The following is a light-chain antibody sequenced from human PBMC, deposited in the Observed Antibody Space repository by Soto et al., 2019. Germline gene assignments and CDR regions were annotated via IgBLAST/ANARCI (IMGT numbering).Light chain of an antibody. CDR3: QQYGSSGT. V-gene: IGKV3-20*01. CDR2: GAS. CDR1: QSVSNNY. Sequence: EIVLTQSPGTLSLSPGERATFSCRASQSVSNNYLAWYQQKPGQAPRLLIYGASNRATGIPDRFSGSGSGTDFTLTISRLEPEDFAVYYCQQYGSSGTFGHGTKVEIK. J-gene: IGKJ1*01.